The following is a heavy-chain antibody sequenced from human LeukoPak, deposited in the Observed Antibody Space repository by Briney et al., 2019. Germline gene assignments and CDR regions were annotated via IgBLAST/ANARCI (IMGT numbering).Heavy chain of an antibody. D-gene: IGHD2-15*01. V-gene: IGHV3-30-3*01. Sequence: GGSLRLSCAASGFTFSSYAMHWVRQAPGKGLEWVAVISYDGSNKYYADSVKGRFTISRDNSKNTLYLQMNSLRAEDTAVYYCAGGTLGYCSGGSCEGWFDPWGQGTLVTVSS. CDR3: AGGTLGYCSGGSCEGWFDP. J-gene: IGHJ5*02. CDR2: ISYDGSNK. CDR1: GFTFSSYA.